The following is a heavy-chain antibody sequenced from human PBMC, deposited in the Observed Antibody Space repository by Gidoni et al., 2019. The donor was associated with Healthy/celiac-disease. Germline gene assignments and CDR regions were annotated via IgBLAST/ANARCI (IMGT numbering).Heavy chain of an antibody. CDR1: GFTFSSYG. D-gene: IGHD3-10*01. CDR2: IWYDGSNK. V-gene: IGHV3-33*01. CDR3: GRAGEIGWYYGSGSYLVDY. J-gene: IGHJ4*02. Sequence: QVQLVESGGGVVQPGRSLRLSCAASGFTFSSYGMHWVRQAPGKGLEWVAVIWYDGSNKYYADSVKGRVTISRDNSKNTLYLQMNSLRAEDTAVYYCGRAGEIGWYYGSGSYLVDYWGQGTLVTVSS.